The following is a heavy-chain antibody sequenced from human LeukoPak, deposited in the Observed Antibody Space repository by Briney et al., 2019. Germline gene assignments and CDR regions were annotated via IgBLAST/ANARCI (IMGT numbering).Heavy chain of an antibody. CDR1: GGSISSGSYY. CDR2: IYYSGST. CDR3: ARIGWTNDAFDI. Sequence: PSETLSLTCTVSGGSISSGSYYWSWIRQHPGKGLEWIGYIYYSGSTYYNPSLKSRVTISVDRSKNQFSLKLSSVTAADTAVYYCARIGWTNDAFDIWGQGTMVTVSS. V-gene: IGHV4-31*09. D-gene: IGHD2-15*01. J-gene: IGHJ3*02.